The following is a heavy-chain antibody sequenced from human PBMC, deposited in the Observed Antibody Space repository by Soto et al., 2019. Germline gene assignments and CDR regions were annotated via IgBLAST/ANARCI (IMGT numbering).Heavy chain of an antibody. CDR2: IAVGSGYT. D-gene: IGHD2-8*01. CDR3: AADATAWQQMVPSDY. V-gene: IGHV1-58*01. CDR1: GFTFTSSA. J-gene: IGHJ4*01. Sequence: SVKVSCKASGFTFTSSAFQWVRQARGQRLEWIGWIAVGSGYTNYAQRFQDRVTLTRDMSTATTYMELSRLTSEGTAIYYCAADATAWQQMVPSDYWGQGTLLTVSS.